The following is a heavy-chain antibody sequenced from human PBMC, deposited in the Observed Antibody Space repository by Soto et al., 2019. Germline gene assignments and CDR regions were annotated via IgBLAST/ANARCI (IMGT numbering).Heavy chain of an antibody. V-gene: IGHV1-3*01. CDR1: GYTFTSYA. D-gene: IGHD3-10*01. CDR2: INAGNGNT. Sequence: GASVKVSCKASGYTFTSYAMHWVRQAPGQRLEWMGWINAGNGNTKYSQKFQGRVTITRDTSASTAYMELSSLRSEDTAVYYCARPGAMVRGVIRLFDPWGQGTLVTVSS. CDR3: ARPGAMVRGVIRLFDP. J-gene: IGHJ5*02.